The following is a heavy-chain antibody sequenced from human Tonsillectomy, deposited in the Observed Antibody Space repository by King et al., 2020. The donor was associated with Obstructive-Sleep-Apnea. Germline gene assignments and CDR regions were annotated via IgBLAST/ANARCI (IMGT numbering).Heavy chain of an antibody. CDR3: AHSGYYYGSGSYYNMVNY. D-gene: IGHD3-10*01. CDR1: GFSLSTSGVG. V-gene: IGHV2-5*02. CDR2: IYWDDDK. Sequence: QLTLQESGPTLVKPPQTLTLTCTFSGFSLSTSGVGVGWIRQPPGKALEWLALIYWDDDKRYSPSLKSRLTITKDTSKNQVVLTMTNMDPVDTATYYCAHSGYYYGSGSYYNMVNYWGQGTLVTVSS. J-gene: IGHJ4*02.